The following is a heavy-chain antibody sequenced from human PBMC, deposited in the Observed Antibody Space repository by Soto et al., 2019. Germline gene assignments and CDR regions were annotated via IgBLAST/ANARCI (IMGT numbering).Heavy chain of an antibody. J-gene: IGHJ3*02. CDR2: IIPNYEAA. Sequence: QVPLLQSGAEVRKPGSSVKVSCEASGGSFNNYVISWLRQAPGQGLEWMGGIIPNYEAANYAQKFRGRLTITADKATNTAYMELNSLRPEDTATYYCARYWNAGTLYGAFDIWGQGTTVIVS. CDR3: ARYWNAGTLYGAFDI. D-gene: IGHD4-17*01. V-gene: IGHV1-69*06. CDR1: GGSFNNYV.